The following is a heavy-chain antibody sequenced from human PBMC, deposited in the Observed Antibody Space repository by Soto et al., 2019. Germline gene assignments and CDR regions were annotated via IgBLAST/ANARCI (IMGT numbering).Heavy chain of an antibody. D-gene: IGHD6-13*01. CDR1: GGSISSSSYY. CDR3: SCPGFDLYSSSWYNAFDI. Sequence: SETLSLTCTVSGGSISSSSYYWGWIRQPPGKGLEWIGSIYYSGSTYYNPSLKSRVTISVDTSKNQFSLKLSSVTAADTAVYFFSCPGFDLYSSSWYNAFDIWCQGTIVTVSS. V-gene: IGHV4-39*01. CDR2: IYYSGST. J-gene: IGHJ3*02.